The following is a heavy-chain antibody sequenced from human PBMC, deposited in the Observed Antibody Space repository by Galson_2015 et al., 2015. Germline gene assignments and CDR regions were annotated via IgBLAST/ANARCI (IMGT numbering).Heavy chain of an antibody. Sequence: WIGEIYHSGSTNSNPSLKDRVTISVDKSKNQFSLKLTSVTAADTAVYYCARVGAVSNTNDYWGQGTLVTVSS. CDR3: ARVGAVSNTNDY. J-gene: IGHJ4*02. V-gene: IGHV4-4*02. D-gene: IGHD6-19*01. CDR2: IYHSGST.